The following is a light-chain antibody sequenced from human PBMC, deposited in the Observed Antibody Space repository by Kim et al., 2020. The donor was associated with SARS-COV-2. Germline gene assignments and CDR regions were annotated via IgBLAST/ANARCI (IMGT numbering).Light chain of an antibody. J-gene: IGLJ3*02. V-gene: IGLV2-14*03. CDR1: SSDVGGYNY. Sequence: QSVLTQPASVSGSPGQSITISCTGTSSDVGGYNYVSWYQQHPGQAPKLIIYDVSERPSGVSNRFSGSKSGNTASLTISWLQDEDEGDYYCSSYRSSTLGNWIFGGGTQLTVL. CDR3: SSYRSSTLGNWI. CDR2: DVS.